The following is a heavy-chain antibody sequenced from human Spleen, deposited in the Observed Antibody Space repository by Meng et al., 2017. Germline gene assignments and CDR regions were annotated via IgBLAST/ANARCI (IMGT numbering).Heavy chain of an antibody. CDR1: GGSISGGRYY. D-gene: IGHD3-16*01. Sequence: SETLSLTCTVSGGSISGGRYYWNWIRQSPGKRLEWIGSVYYSGITYYNPSLESRVTISVDTSKNQFSLKLSSMTAADTAVYYCARDLWELRYKAPFNPWDRGLLVPVSS. CDR3: ARDLWELRYKAPFNP. J-gene: IGHJ5*02. V-gene: IGHV4-39*07. CDR2: VYYSGIT.